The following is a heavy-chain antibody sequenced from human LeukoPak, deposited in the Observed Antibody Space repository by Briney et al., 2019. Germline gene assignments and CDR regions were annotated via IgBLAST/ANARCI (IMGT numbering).Heavy chain of an antibody. V-gene: IGHV3-20*04. Sequence: GGSLTLSCAASGFTFDDFGMSWVRQGPGKGLERVSGINWNGGSTGYADSVKGRFTISRDNAKKSLYLQMNSLRAEDTALYYCARAPMTTVTTIDYWGQGTLVTVSS. D-gene: IGHD4-17*01. CDR2: INWNGGST. J-gene: IGHJ4*02. CDR3: ARAPMTTVTTIDY. CDR1: GFTFDDFG.